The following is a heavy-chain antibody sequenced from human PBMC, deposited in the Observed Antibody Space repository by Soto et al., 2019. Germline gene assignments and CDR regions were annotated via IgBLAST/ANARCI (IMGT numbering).Heavy chain of an antibody. CDR3: ARQVLGYCSSTSCLSYYGMDV. D-gene: IGHD2-2*01. V-gene: IGHV4-39*01. J-gene: IGHJ6*02. CDR1: GGSISSSSYY. Sequence: PSETLALTCTVSGGSISSSSYYGGCIRQPPGKGLECIGSIYYIGSTYYNPSLKSRVTISVDTSKNQFSLKLSSVTAADTAVYYCARQVLGYCSSTSCLSYYGMDVWGQGTTVTVSS. CDR2: IYYIGST.